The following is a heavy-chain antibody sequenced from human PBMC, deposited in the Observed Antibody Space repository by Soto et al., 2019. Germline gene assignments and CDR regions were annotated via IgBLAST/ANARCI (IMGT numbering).Heavy chain of an antibody. V-gene: IGHV4-59*08. CDR3: ARHGVVVPAATTKFFDY. Sequence: SETLSLTCTVSGGSINSYYGSWIRQHPGKGLEWIGYIYYSGSTNYNPSLKSRVTISVDTSKNQFSLKLSSVTAADTAVYYCARHGVVVPAATTKFFDYWGQGTLVTVSS. J-gene: IGHJ4*02. CDR2: IYYSGST. D-gene: IGHD2-2*01. CDR1: GGSINSYY.